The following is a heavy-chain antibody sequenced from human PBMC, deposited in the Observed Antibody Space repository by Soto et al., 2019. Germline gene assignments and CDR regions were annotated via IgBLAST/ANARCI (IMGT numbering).Heavy chain of an antibody. D-gene: IGHD1-7*01. CDR2: IYWDDDK. CDR1: GFSLSTSGVG. V-gene: IGHV2-5*02. Sequence: QITLKESGPTLVKPTQTLTLTCTFSGFSLSTSGVGVGWIRQPPGKALEWLALIYWDDDKRYSPSLKSRLTNTKDTSKNLVVLTMTNMDPVDTSTYYCAHYDPELAAFDIWGQGTMVTVSS. J-gene: IGHJ3*02. CDR3: AHYDPELAAFDI.